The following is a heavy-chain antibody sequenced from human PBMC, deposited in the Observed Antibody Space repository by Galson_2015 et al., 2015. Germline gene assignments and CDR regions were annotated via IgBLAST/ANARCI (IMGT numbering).Heavy chain of an antibody. D-gene: IGHD2-21*02. CDR3: ARDWCGGDCYD. V-gene: IGHV3-33*01. Sequence: SLRLSCAASGFTFSSYGMHWVRQAPGKGLEWVAVIWYDGSNKYYADSVKGRFTISRDNSKSTLYLQMNSLRAEDTAVYYCARDWCGGDCYDWGQGTLVTVSS. J-gene: IGHJ4*02. CDR2: IWYDGSNK. CDR1: GFTFSSYG.